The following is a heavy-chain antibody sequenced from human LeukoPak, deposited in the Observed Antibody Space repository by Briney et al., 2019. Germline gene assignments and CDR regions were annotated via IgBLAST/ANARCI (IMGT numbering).Heavy chain of an antibody. CDR2: INHSGST. CDR1: GGSFSGYY. V-gene: IGHV4-34*01. Sequence: SETLSLTCAVYGGSFSGYYWSWIRQPPGKGLEWIGEINHSGSTYYNPSLKSRVTISVDTSKNQFSLKLSSVTAADTAVYYCARGAQIAVAGGAYYYGMDVWGQGTTVTVSS. D-gene: IGHD6-19*01. J-gene: IGHJ6*02. CDR3: ARGAQIAVAGGAYYYGMDV.